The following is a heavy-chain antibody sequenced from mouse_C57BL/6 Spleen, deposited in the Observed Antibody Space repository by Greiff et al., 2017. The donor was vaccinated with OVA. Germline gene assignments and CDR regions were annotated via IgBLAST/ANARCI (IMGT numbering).Heavy chain of an antibody. D-gene: IGHD2-4*01. CDR2: IYPGSGST. CDR1: GYTFTSYW. V-gene: IGHV1-55*01. J-gene: IGHJ4*01. Sequence: QVQLQQPGAELVKPGALVKMSCKASGYTFTSYWITWVKQRPGQGLEWIGDIYPGSGSTNYNEKFKSKATLTVDTSSSTAYMQLSSLTSEDSAVYYCARSSDYDYDGGSMDYWGQGTSVTVSS. CDR3: ARSSDYDYDGGSMDY.